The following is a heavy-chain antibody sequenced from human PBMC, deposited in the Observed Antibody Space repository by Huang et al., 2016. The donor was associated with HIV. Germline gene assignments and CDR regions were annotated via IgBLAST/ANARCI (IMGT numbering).Heavy chain of an antibody. CDR2: LMPVCDSP. CDR1: GGPFRSYS. CDR3: ARGSLEYSVSSSLDY. J-gene: IGHJ4*02. V-gene: IGHV1-69*13. Sequence: QVQLLQSGAEVKQPGSSVKVSCKPSGGPFRSYSIAWVRQAPGQGLEVMESLMPVCDSPNYAQKLQGRVRVTADESTSTVYMELRDLRPDDTAVYFCARGSLEYSVSSSLDYWGQGTHVTVSS. D-gene: IGHD4-4*01.